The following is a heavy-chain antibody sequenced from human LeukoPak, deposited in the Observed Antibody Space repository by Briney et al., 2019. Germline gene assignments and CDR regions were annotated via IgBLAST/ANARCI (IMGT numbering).Heavy chain of an antibody. D-gene: IGHD6-6*01. CDR1: GGSFSGYY. CDR3: ARVLEQLAVFDY. CDR2: INHSGST. Sequence: SETLSLTCAVYGGSFSGYYWSWIRQPPGKGLEWIGEINHSGSTNYNPSLKSRVTISVDTSKNQFSLKLSSVTAADTAVYYCARVLEQLAVFDYWGQGTLVTVSS. V-gene: IGHV4-34*01. J-gene: IGHJ4*02.